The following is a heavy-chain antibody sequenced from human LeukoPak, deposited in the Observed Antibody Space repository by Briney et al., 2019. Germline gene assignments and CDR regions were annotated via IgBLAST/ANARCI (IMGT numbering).Heavy chain of an antibody. CDR1: GFTFSSYS. D-gene: IGHD2-21*01. V-gene: IGHV3-21*01. CDR3: ASGRANSHWYFDL. CDR2: ISSSSSDR. Sequence: GGSLRLSCAASGFTFSSYSMNWVRQAPGKGLEWVSSISSSSSDRYYADSVKGRFTISRDNAKNLLYLQMNSLRAEDTAVYYCASGRANSHWYFDLWGRGTLVTVSS. J-gene: IGHJ2*01.